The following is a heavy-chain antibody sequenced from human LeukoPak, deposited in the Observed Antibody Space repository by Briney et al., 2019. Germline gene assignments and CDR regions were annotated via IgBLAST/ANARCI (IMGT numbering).Heavy chain of an antibody. J-gene: IGHJ4*02. CDR3: ARVYSYGYIDY. D-gene: IGHD5-18*01. CDR2: IYYSGST. V-gene: IGHV4-59*01. CDR1: GGSISSYY. Sequence: SETLSLTCTVSGGSISSYYWSWIRQPPGKGLEWIGYIYYSGSTNYNPSLKSRVTISVDTSKNQFSLKLSSETAADTAVYYCARVYSYGYIDYWGQGTLVTVSS.